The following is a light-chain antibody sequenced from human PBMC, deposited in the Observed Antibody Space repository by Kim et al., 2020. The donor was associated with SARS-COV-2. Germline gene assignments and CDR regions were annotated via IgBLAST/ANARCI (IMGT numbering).Light chain of an antibody. CDR2: AAS. Sequence: DIQMTQSPSSLSASVGDRVTITCRTSQSISSHLNWYHQKPGGAPELLIYAASTLQGGVPSRFSGSGSETDFTLTISSLQPEDFATYFCQQSYITPFTFGPGTKVDIK. J-gene: IGKJ3*01. CDR3: QQSYITPFT. V-gene: IGKV1-39*01. CDR1: QSISSH.